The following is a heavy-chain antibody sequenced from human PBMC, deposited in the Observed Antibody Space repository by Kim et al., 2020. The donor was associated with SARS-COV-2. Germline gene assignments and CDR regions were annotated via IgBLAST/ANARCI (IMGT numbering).Heavy chain of an antibody. J-gene: IGHJ6*02. CDR2: IYYSRST. D-gene: IGHD6-6*01. V-gene: IGHV4-39*01. Sequence: SETLSLTCSVSGGSISSSSYYWGWIRQPPGKGLEWIGSIYYSRSTYYNPSLKSRVTISVDTSKNQFSLKLSSVTAADTAVYYCARVWVEYSSSRWRYYYYGLDVWGQGTTVTVSS. CDR3: ARVWVEYSSSRWRYYYYGLDV. CDR1: GGSISSSSYY.